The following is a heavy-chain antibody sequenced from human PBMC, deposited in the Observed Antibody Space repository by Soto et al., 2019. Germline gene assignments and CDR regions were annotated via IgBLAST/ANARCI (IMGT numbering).Heavy chain of an antibody. J-gene: IGHJ4*02. CDR1: GFTFSRSR. Sequence: EVQLVESGGGLVQPGGSLRLSCVASGFTFSRSRVHWVRQAPGKGLVWVSRINSDGSGTNYADSVKGRFTISRDNTKNTLYLTMNSLRAEDTALYYCATLGGELPQRDYWGQGTLVTVSS. CDR2: INSDGSGT. V-gene: IGHV3-74*01. CDR3: ATLGGELPQRDY. D-gene: IGHD1-26*01.